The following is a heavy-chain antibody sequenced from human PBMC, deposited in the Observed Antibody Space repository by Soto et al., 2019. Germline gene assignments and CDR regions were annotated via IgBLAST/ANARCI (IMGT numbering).Heavy chain of an antibody. J-gene: IGHJ3*02. V-gene: IGHV3-23*01. Sequence: GGSLRLSCAASGFTFRSYAMSWVRQAPGKGLEWVSAISGSGGSTYYADSVKGRFTISRDNSKNTLYLQMNSLRAEDTAVYYCAKDYYYDRHCLDALDIWGQGTMVTV. D-gene: IGHD3-22*01. CDR1: GFTFRSYA. CDR2: ISGSGGST. CDR3: AKDYYYDRHCLDALDI.